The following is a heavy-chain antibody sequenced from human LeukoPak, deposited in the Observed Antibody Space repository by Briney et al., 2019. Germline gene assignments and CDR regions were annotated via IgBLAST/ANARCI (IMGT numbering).Heavy chain of an antibody. J-gene: IGHJ4*02. CDR1: GFTFSSYE. D-gene: IGHD6-19*01. CDR2: ISSSGSTI. CDR3: ARVKGSGCYEADY. V-gene: IGHV3-48*03. Sequence: GGSLRLSCAASGFTFSSYEMNWARQAPGKGLEWVSYISSSGSTIYYADSVKGRFTISRDNAKNSLNLQMNSLRAEDTAVYYCARVKGSGCYEADYWGQGTLVTVSS.